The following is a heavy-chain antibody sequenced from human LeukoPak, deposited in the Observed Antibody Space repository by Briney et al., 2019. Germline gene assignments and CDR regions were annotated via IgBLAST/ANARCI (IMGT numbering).Heavy chain of an antibody. V-gene: IGHV3-23*01. CDR3: ASFCTVNHYYDSSGRDAFDI. D-gene: IGHD3-22*01. CDR1: GFTFSSYA. J-gene: IGHJ3*02. CDR2: ISGSGTNA. Sequence: GGSLRLSCAASGFTFSSYAMNWVRQAPGKGLEWVSGISGSGTNAYYADSVKGRFTISRDNSKNTLYMQMNSLRAEDTAVYYCASFCTVNHYYDSSGRDAFDIWGQGTMVTVSS.